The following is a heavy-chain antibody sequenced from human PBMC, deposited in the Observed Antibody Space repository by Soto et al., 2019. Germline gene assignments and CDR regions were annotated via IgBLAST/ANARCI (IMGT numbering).Heavy chain of an antibody. CDR1: GFTFSGSA. J-gene: IGHJ5*02. D-gene: IGHD6-13*01. CDR2: IRSKANSYAT. V-gene: IGHV3-73*01. Sequence: EVQLVESGGGLVQPGGSLKLSCAASGFTFSGSAMHWVRQASGKGLEWVGRIRSKANSYATAYAASVKGRFTISRDDSKNTAYLQMNSLKTEDTAVYYCLRGIALNWFDPWGQGTLVTVSS. CDR3: LRGIALNWFDP.